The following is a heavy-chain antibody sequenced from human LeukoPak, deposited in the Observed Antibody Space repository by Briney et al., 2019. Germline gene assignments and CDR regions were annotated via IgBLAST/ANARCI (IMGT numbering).Heavy chain of an antibody. Sequence: SGTLSLTCAVYGGSFSGYYWSWIRQPPGKGLEWIGEINHSGSTNYNPSLKSRVTISVDTSKNQFSLKLSSVTAADTAVYYCAREKALRGYYYYMDVWGKGTMVTVSS. J-gene: IGHJ6*03. CDR2: INHSGST. CDR3: AREKALRGYYYYMDV. V-gene: IGHV4-34*01. CDR1: GGSFSGYY.